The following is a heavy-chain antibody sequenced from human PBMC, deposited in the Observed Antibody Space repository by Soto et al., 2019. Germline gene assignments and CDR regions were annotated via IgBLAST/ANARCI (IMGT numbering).Heavy chain of an antibody. CDR1: GFTFSDYY. V-gene: IGHV3-11*01. Sequence: GGSLRLSCAASGFTFSDYYMNWIRQAPGQGLEWLSFINTRGETRYIADSIRGRFTFSRDNARRSLYLQMNSLRAEDTAVYYCARVKAVAGKRGAFDIWGQGTMVTVSS. CDR3: ARVKAVAGKRGAFDI. D-gene: IGHD6-19*01. CDR2: INTRGETR. J-gene: IGHJ3*02.